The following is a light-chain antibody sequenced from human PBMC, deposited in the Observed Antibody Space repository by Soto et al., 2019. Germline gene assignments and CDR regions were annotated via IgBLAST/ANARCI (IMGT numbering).Light chain of an antibody. CDR2: DVT. J-gene: IGLJ1*01. CDR3: SSYTCTSTPFV. CDR1: SSDVGGYNF. Sequence: QSALTRPASVSGSPGQSITISCTGTSSDVGGYNFVSWYQLHPGKAPKLMIYDVTDRPSGVSNRFSGSKSGNTASLTISGLQAEDEAAYYCSSYTCTSTPFVFGHGTQLTVL. V-gene: IGLV2-14*01.